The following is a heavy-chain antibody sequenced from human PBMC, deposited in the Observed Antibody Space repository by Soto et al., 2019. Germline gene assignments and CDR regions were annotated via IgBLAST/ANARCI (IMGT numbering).Heavy chain of an antibody. CDR2: IYYRGST. J-gene: IGHJ5*02. D-gene: IGHD1-26*01. CDR1: GDSITGSH. Sequence: QVHLQESGPGLVKASETLSLTCTVSGDSITGSHWNWIRQPLGKPLEWIGYIYYRGSTNYNPSLKSRLTLSGDTSKNQIFRRLNSVTAADTAVYYCASSAIVGREVNTWFDPWGQGILVTVSS. CDR3: ASSAIVGREVNTWFDP. V-gene: IGHV4-59*01.